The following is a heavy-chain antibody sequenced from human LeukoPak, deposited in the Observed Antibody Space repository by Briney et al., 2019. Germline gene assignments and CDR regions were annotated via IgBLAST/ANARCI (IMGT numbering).Heavy chain of an antibody. CDR2: IRSKAYGGTT. V-gene: IGHV3-49*04. CDR3: TRGRGDYVWGSYRLY. D-gene: IGHD3-16*02. Sequence: GGSLRLSCAASGFTFSSYSMNWVRQAPGKGLEWVGFIRSKAYGGTTEYAASVKGRFTISRDDSKSIAYLQMNSLKTEDTAVYYCTRGRGDYVWGSYRLYWGQGTLVTVSS. CDR1: GFTFSSYS. J-gene: IGHJ4*02.